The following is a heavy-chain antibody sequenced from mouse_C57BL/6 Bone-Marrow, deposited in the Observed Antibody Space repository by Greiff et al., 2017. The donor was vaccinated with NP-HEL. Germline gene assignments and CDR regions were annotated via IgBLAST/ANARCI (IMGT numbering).Heavy chain of an antibody. CDR2: IDRNSGGT. Sequence: VQLQQPGAELVKPGASVKLSCKASGYTFTSYLMHWVKQRPGRGLEWIGRIDRNSGGTKYNEKFKSKATRTVDKPSSTAYMQLNSLTSEDSAVYYCARYYYGSSSFDYWGQGTTLTVSS. CDR1: GYTFTSYL. D-gene: IGHD1-1*01. CDR3: ARYYYGSSSFDY. V-gene: IGHV1-72*01. J-gene: IGHJ2*01.